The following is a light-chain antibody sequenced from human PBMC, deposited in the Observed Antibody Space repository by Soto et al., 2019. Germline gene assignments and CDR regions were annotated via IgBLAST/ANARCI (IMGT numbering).Light chain of an antibody. CDR2: AAS. J-gene: IGKJ1*01. V-gene: IGKV1-12*01. Sequence: DIPMTQAPFSVSASVGDRVTITCRASQGISTSLAWYQQKPGKAPKLMIYAASSLQSGVPSRFRGTGSGTDVTLTISSRQPEDFATYYCQQAKNFPWTFGQGTKVEVK. CDR3: QQAKNFPWT. CDR1: QGISTS.